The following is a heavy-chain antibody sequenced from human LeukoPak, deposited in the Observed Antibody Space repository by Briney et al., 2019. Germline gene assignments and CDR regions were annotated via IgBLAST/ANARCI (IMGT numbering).Heavy chain of an antibody. CDR3: ARDRTLRFLDY. D-gene: IGHD3-3*01. CDR1: GYTFTSYY. Sequence: GAPVKVSCKACGYTFTSYYMHWVRQAPGQGLEWMGIINPSGGSTSYAQKFQGRVTMTRDMSTSTVYMELSSLRSEDTAVYYCARDRTLRFLDYWGQGTLVTVSS. J-gene: IGHJ4*02. CDR2: INPSGGST. V-gene: IGHV1-46*01.